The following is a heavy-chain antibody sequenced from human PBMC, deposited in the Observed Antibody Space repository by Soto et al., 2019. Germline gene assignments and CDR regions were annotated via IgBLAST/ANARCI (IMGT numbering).Heavy chain of an antibody. CDR3: SRVGAAAVPNYFDY. CDR1: GYTFTNYA. V-gene: IGHV1-3*01. J-gene: IGHJ4*02. Sequence: ASVKVSCKASGYTFTNYAIHWVCQAPGQRLEWMGWINAGNGNTNYSQKFQGRVTITRDTSKSTAYMELSRLRSEDTAVYYSSRVGAAAVPNYFDYWGKGTLV. CDR2: INAGNGNT. D-gene: IGHD6-13*01.